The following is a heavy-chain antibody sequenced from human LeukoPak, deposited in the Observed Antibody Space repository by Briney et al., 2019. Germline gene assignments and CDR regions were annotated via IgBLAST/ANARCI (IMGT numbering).Heavy chain of an antibody. J-gene: IGHJ4*02. CDR2: IYSGGST. V-gene: IGHV3-53*01. D-gene: IGHD3-3*01. CDR1: GFTVSSKY. CDR3: AKDGYDFWSGYPPRFFDY. Sequence: GGSLRLSCAASGFTVSSKYMSWVRQAPGKGLEWVSTIYSGGSTYYADSVKGRFTISRDNSKNTLYLQMNSLRAEDTAVYYCAKDGYDFWSGYPPRFFDYWGQGTLVTVSS.